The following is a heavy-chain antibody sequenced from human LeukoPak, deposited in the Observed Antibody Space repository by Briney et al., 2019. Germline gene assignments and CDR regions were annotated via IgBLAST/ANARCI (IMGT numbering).Heavy chain of an antibody. Sequence: SVTVSCKDSGGTFSSYAISWVRQAPGRGLEWMGGIIPIFGTANYAQKFQGRVTITANESTSTAYMELSSLRSEDTAVYYCARGGYCSGGSCYSFDYWGQGTLVTVSS. CDR1: GGTFSSYA. J-gene: IGHJ4*02. V-gene: IGHV1-69*01. D-gene: IGHD2-15*01. CDR2: IIPIFGTA. CDR3: ARGGYCSGGSCYSFDY.